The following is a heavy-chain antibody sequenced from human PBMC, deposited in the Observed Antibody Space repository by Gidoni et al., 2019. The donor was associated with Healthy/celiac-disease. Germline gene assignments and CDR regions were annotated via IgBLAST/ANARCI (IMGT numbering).Heavy chain of an antibody. CDR2: ISGSGGST. J-gene: IGHJ4*02. CDR3: AKDPEMATILGGY. CDR1: GFTFSSYA. V-gene: IGHV3-23*01. D-gene: IGHD5-12*01. Sequence: EVQLLESGGGLVQPGGSLRLSCAASGFTFSSYAMSWVRPAPGKGLEWVSAISGSGGSTYYADSGKGRFTISRDNSKNTLDLQMNSLRAEDTAVYYCAKDPEMATILGGYWGQGTLVTVSS.